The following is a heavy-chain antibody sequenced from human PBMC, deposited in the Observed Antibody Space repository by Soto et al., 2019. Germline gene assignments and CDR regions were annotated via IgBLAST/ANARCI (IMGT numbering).Heavy chain of an antibody. V-gene: IGHV4-30-2*01. CDR1: GASVTRDGNC. CDR3: AREVDGYSQFDD. J-gene: IGHJ4*02. Sequence: QVQLRESGSGLVKPSQTLSLTCSVSGASVTRDGNCWTWIRQPPGKGLEFVASIYHGGSTFYNPSLRSRVTISLDRSKNQFSLKLSSVTAADTAVYYSAREVDGYSQFDDWGQGTLVTVSS. D-gene: IGHD4-4*01. CDR2: IYHGGST.